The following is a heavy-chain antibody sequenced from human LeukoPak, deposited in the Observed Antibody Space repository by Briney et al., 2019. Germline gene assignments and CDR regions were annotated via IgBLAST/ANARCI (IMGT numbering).Heavy chain of an antibody. CDR2: IYYSGST. CDR3: AAYCSSTSCPLDY. CDR1: GGSISSYY. J-gene: IGHJ4*02. Sequence: KASETLSLTCTVSGGSISSYYWSWIRQPPGKGLEWIGYIYYSGSTNYNPSLKSRVTISVDTSKNQFSLKLSSVTAADTAVYYCAAYCSSTSCPLDYWGQGTLVTVSS. V-gene: IGHV4-59*08. D-gene: IGHD2-2*01.